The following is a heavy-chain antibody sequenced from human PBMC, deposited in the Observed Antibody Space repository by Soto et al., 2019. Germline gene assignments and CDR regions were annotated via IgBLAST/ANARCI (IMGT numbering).Heavy chain of an antibody. J-gene: IGHJ4*02. Sequence: QVLLLQSGSEVKKPGSSVKVSCTASGDAFQSYAIHWVRQAPGQGLEYMGRIIPSYDRTKYAQKFQGRLTVTADMYTSTVYMELSSLRSEDTAVYYCARDPTNDYGDDTFDYWGQGTKVIVSS. CDR1: GDAFQSYA. D-gene: IGHD4-17*01. CDR2: IIPSYDRT. V-gene: IGHV1-69*06. CDR3: ARDPTNDYGDDTFDY.